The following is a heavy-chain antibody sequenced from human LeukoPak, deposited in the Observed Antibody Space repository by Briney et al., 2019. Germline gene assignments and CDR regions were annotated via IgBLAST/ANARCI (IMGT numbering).Heavy chain of an antibody. CDR3: ARDFGGYFDY. CDR1: GFTFSSYA. V-gene: IGHV3-48*03. J-gene: IGHJ4*02. CDR2: ITSSGSTI. D-gene: IGHD3-16*01. Sequence: PGGSLRLSCAASGFTFSSYAMHWVRQAPGKGLEWVSYITSSGSTIYYAESVKGRFTISRDNAQNSLYLQMNSLRAEDTAVYYCARDFGGYFDYWGQGTLVTVSS.